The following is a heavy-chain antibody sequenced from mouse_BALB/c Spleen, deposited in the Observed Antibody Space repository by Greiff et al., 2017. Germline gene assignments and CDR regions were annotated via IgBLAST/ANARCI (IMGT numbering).Heavy chain of an antibody. CDR2: ISYDGSN. J-gene: IGHJ3*01. CDR1: GYSITSGYY. Sequence: VQLKQSGPGLVKPSQSLSLTCSVTGYSITSGYYWNWIRQFPGNKLEWMGYISYDGSNNYNPSLKNRISITRDTSKNQFFLKLNSVTTEDTATYYCAREVYYRDDGGSYWGQGTLVTVSA. D-gene: IGHD2-14*01. CDR3: AREVYYRDDGGSY. V-gene: IGHV3-6*02.